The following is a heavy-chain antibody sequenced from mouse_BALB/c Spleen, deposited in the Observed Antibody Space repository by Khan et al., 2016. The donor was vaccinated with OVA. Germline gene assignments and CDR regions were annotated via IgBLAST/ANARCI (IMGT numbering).Heavy chain of an antibody. V-gene: IGHV3-2*02. CDR3: ARSGDGYSYYFDC. D-gene: IGHD2-3*01. CDR1: GYSITSDYA. J-gene: IGHJ2*01. Sequence: EVQLQESGPGLVKPSQSLSLTCTVTGYSITSDYAWNWIRQFPGNKLEWMGYISYSGSTSYNPSLKSRISITRDTSKNQFFLQLNSVTTEDTATYYCARSGDGYSYYFDCWGRGTTLTVAS. CDR2: ISYSGST.